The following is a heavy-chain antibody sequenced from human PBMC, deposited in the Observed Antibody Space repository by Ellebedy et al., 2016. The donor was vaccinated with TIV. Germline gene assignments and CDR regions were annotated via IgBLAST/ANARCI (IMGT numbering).Heavy chain of an antibody. CDR1: GFTFSSYA. J-gene: IGHJ5*01. Sequence: GESLKISCAASGFTFSSYAMSWVRQAPGKGLEWVSAISGSGDSTYYADSVKGRFTISRDNSKNTLYLQMNSLRAEDTALYFCAKGSTTVMATCVDSWGQGTLVTVSS. V-gene: IGHV3-23*01. CDR2: ISGSGDST. CDR3: AKGSTTVMATCVDS. D-gene: IGHD5-18*01.